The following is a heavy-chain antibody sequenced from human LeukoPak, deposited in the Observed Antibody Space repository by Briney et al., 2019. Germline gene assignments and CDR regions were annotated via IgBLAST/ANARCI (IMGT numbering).Heavy chain of an antibody. CDR1: GVSLSGYY. CDR3: ARGPYSYDSSGAFDI. CDR2: INHSGST. D-gene: IGHD3-22*01. Sequence: SETLSLTRAVYGVSLSGYYWGWIRHPPGKGLEGIWEINHSGSTNYNPSLKRRVTISVDTSNNHFSLKLSSVTAADRAVYFCARGPYSYDSSGAFDIWGQGTMVTVSS. J-gene: IGHJ3*02. V-gene: IGHV4-34*01.